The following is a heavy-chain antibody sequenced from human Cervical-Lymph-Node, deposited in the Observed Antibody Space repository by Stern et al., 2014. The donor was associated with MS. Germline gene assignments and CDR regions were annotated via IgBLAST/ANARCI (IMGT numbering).Heavy chain of an antibody. V-gene: IGHV5-51*03. CDR2: LYPGDSDT. CDR3: ARRGIAVGDAFDI. J-gene: IGHJ3*02. D-gene: IGHD6-19*01. CDR1: GYRFSSYW. Sequence: VQLEQSGAEVKKPGESLKISCKGSGYRFSSYWIGWVRQMHGKGLEWMGILYPGDSDTRYSPSFQGPVTHPPQKSLHTPHRDRSSLKASDTAMYYCARRGIAVGDAFDIWGQGTMVTVSS.